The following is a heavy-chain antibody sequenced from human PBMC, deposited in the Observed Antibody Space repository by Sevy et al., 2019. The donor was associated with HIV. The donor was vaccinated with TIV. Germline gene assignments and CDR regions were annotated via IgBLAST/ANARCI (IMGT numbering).Heavy chain of an antibody. CDR3: AKDLWYYYDSSGYNFQH. J-gene: IGHJ1*01. CDR2: ISGSGGST. Sequence: GGSLRLSCAASGFTFSSYAMSWVRQAPGKGLEWVSAISGSGGSTYYADSVKGRFTISRDNSKNTLYLQMNSLRAEDTAVYYCAKDLWYYYDSSGYNFQHWGQGTLVTVSS. V-gene: IGHV3-23*01. CDR1: GFTFSSYA. D-gene: IGHD3-22*01.